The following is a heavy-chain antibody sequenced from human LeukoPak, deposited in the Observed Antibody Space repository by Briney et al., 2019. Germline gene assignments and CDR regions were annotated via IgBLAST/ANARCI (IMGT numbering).Heavy chain of an antibody. D-gene: IGHD3-9*01. CDR3: ARQYYDILTGYSFNWFDP. CDR1: GGSISSHY. J-gene: IGHJ5*02. V-gene: IGHV4-59*08. Sequence: SETLSLTCTVSGGSISSHYWSWIRQPPGKGLEWIGYIYYSGSANYNPSLKSRVTISVDTSKNQFSLKLSSVSAADTAVYYCARQYYDILTGYSFNWFDPWGQGTLVTLSS. CDR2: IYYSGSA.